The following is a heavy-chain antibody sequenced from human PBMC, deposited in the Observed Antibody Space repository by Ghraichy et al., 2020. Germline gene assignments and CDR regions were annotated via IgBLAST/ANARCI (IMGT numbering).Heavy chain of an antibody. CDR1: GGSIMSSIYY. CDR2: IFYSGNT. CDR3: AVSGNFYNYYMDV. Sequence: SETLSLTCTVSGGSIMSSIYYWGWVRQSPGKGLEWIGNIFYSGNTYYNPSLIRRVTISVDTSKNQFSLKLTSVTAADTGVYYCAVSGNFYNYYMDVWGKGTTVTVS. J-gene: IGHJ6*03. D-gene: IGHD5/OR15-5a*01. V-gene: IGHV4-39*01.